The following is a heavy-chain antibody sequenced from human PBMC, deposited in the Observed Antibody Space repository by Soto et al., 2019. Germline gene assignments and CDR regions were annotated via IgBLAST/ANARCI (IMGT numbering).Heavy chain of an antibody. CDR1: GFTFSNYW. J-gene: IGHJ2*01. CDR3: AKRVWYFDL. CDR2: IKQDGSKK. V-gene: IGHV3-7*01. Sequence: PGGSLRLSCTASGFTFSNYWMTWVRQAPGEGLEWVANIKQDGSKKYYVDSVKGRFTISRDNAKNSLYLQMNSLRAEDTAVYYCAKRVWYFDLWGRGTLVTVSS.